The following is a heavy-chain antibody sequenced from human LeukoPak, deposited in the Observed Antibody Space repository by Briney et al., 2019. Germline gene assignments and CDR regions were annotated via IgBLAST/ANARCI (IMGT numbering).Heavy chain of an antibody. CDR2: IYYSGST. CDR1: GGSISSSSYY. CDR3: ARHQSQRIGLLPPTHLNWFDP. J-gene: IGHJ5*02. Sequence: SETLSLTCTVSGGSISSSSYYWGWIRQPPGKGLEWIGSIYYSGSTYYNPSLKSRVTISVDTSKNQFSLKLSSVTAADTAVYYCARHQSQRIGLLPPTHLNWFDPWGQGTLVTDSS. V-gene: IGHV4-39*01. D-gene: IGHD2/OR15-2a*01.